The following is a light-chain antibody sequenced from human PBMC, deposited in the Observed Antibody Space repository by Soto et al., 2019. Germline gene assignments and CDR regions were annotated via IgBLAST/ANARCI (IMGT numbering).Light chain of an antibody. CDR3: QQYKNWPPLT. J-gene: IGKJ4*01. V-gene: IGKV3-15*01. Sequence: EIVMTQSPATLSVSPGETATLSCRASQSVGSAVAWYQHKPGQAPRLLIVGASIRATGVPGRFSGGGSVTEFTLTNSSRQSEDFAVYYCQQYKNWPPLTFGGGTTVEIK. CDR1: QSVGSA. CDR2: GAS.